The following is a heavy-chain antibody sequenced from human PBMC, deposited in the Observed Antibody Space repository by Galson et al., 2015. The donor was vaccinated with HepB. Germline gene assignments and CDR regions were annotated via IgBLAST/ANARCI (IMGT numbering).Heavy chain of an antibody. D-gene: IGHD2-15*01. Sequence: SLRLSCAVAGFTFGDYALTWYRQGPGKGLEWVGFIRSQIYGGTREYAASVKGRFTTSRDDSKSIAYLQMNSLRTEDTGVYHCAREDCGVGSCYSWFDPWGQGTLVTVSS. CDR2: IRSQIYGGTR. J-gene: IGHJ5*02. V-gene: IGHV3-49*03. CDR3: AREDCGVGSCYSWFDP. CDR1: GFTFGDYA.